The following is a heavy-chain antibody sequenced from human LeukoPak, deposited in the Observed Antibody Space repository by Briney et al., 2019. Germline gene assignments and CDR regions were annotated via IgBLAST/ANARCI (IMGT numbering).Heavy chain of an antibody. CDR2: LSYDGSNK. D-gene: IGHD6-13*01. V-gene: IGHV3-30*04. CDR3: ASDDSSSWFVY. J-gene: IGHJ4*02. CDR1: GFTFSSYA. Sequence: GRSLRLSCAASGFTFSSYAMHWVRQAPGKGLEWVAVLSYDGSNKYYADSVKGRFTISRDNSKNTLYLQMNSLRAEDTAVYYCASDDSSSWFVYWGQGTLVTVSS.